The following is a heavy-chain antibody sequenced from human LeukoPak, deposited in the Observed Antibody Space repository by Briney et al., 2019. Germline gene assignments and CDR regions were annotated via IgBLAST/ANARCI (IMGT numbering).Heavy chain of an antibody. D-gene: IGHD5-18*01. CDR1: GLTFSNYA. V-gene: IGHV3-23*01. Sequence: GGSLRLSCAASGLTFSNYAMTWVRQAPGKGLEWVSAISGSGGSTYYADSVKGRFTISRDNSKNTLYLQMNSLRAEDTAVYYCAKEREGYMHYWGQGTLVTVSS. CDR2: ISGSGGST. J-gene: IGHJ4*02. CDR3: AKEREGYMHY.